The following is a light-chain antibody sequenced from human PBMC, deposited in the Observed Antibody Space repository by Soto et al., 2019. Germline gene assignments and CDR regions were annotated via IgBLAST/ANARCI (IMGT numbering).Light chain of an antibody. J-gene: IGLJ2*01. V-gene: IGLV1-47*01. CDR1: SSNVGSNF. CDR3: TTWDDSLSGPV. CDR2: RNN. Sequence: QSALTQPPSASETPGQRVTISCSGSSSNVGSNFVYWYQQFPGTAPKLLIYRNNQRPSGVPDRFSGSKSGTSASLAISGLRSEDEADYYCTTWDDSLSGPVFGGGTKLTVL.